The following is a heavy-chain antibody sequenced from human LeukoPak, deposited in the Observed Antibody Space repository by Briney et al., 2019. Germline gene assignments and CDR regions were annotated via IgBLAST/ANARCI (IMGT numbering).Heavy chain of an antibody. V-gene: IGHV3-23*01. CDR2: ICGSGGCT. CDR3: AKTTVGYSSGRYPGWPADC. J-gene: IGHJ4*02. Sequence: GGSLRLSCEASGFTFNTYAIYWVRQAPGKGLEWVSGICGSGGCTYYAYSVKGRFTISRDNSKNTVYLQMNSLTADDTAVYYCAKTTVGYSSGRYPGWPADCWGQGTLVTVSS. CDR1: GFTFNTYA. D-gene: IGHD6-19*01.